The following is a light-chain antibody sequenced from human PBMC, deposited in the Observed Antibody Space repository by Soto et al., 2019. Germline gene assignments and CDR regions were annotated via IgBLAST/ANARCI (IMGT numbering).Light chain of an antibody. V-gene: IGKV1-5*03. CDR3: QHYNGLSS. CDR1: DNIVHW. Sequence: IQMTQSPSTLSASVGDRVAITCRASDNIVHWVAWYQQKPGKAPKLLIYKAANLADEVPSRFAGSGSGTDFTLTITRLQPDDFATYYCQHYNGLSSFGPGTKVDIK. J-gene: IGKJ3*01. CDR2: KAA.